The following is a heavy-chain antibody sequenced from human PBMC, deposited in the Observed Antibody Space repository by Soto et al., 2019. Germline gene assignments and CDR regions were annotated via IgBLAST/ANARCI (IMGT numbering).Heavy chain of an antibody. J-gene: IGHJ4*02. D-gene: IGHD5-18*01. Sequence: SETLSLTCTVSGGSISSYYWSWIRQPPGKGLEWIGYIYYSGSTNYNPPLKSRVTISVDTSKNQFSLKLSSVTAADTAVYYCARGQYSYGPFMDYWGQGTLVTV. CDR1: GGSISSYY. CDR3: ARGQYSYGPFMDY. V-gene: IGHV4-59*12. CDR2: IYYSGST.